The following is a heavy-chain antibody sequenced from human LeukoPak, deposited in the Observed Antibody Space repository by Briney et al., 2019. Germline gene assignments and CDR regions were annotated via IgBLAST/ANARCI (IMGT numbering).Heavy chain of an antibody. Sequence: GGSLRLSCAASGFTFDDYAMHWVRQAPGKGLEWVSGISWNSGSIGYADSVKGRFTISRDNAKNSLYLQMNSLRAEDTALYYCAKGHYDILTGYYHHWGQGTLVTVSS. J-gene: IGHJ5*02. D-gene: IGHD3-9*01. V-gene: IGHV3-9*01. CDR3: AKGHYDILTGYYHH. CDR2: ISWNSGSI. CDR1: GFTFDDYA.